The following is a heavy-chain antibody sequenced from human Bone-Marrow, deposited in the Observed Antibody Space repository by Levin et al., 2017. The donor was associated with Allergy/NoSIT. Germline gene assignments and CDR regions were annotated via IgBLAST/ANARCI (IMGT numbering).Heavy chain of an antibody. CDR2: FKSNPDGGTT. J-gene: IGHJ4*02. D-gene: IGHD3-22*01. CDR1: GFTFSNSW. V-gene: IGHV3-15*01. CDR3: TTDSLVVAGEGWPDGSFDN. Sequence: GESLKISCAASGFTFSNSWMTWVRQAPGKGLEWVGRFKSNPDGGTTDYATPVKGRFTISRDDSKNTLYLQMSSLTTEDTAIYYCTTDSLVVAGEGWPDGSFDNWGQGTLVTVSS.